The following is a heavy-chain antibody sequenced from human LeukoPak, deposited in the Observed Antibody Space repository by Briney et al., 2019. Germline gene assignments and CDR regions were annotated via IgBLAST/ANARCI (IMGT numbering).Heavy chain of an antibody. CDR1: GGTFSSYA. V-gene: IGHV1-69*04. CDR2: IIPILGIA. J-gene: IGHJ4*02. D-gene: IGHD5-12*01. Sequence: SVKVSCKASGGTFSSYAISWVRQAPGQGLEWMGRIIPILGIANYAQKFQGRVTITADKSTSTAYMELSSLRSEDTAVYYCARDFRRGYSGYPAMDYWGQGTLVTVSS. CDR3: ARDFRRGYSGYPAMDY.